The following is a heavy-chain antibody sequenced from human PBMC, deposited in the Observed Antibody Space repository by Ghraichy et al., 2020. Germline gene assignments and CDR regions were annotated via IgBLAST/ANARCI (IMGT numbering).Heavy chain of an antibody. D-gene: IGHD2-21*01. J-gene: IGHJ6*02. CDR2: IYYSGST. CDR3: ARDHVVVVAPDDYYYYGMDV. V-gene: IGHV4-59*01. CDR1: GGSISSYY. Sequence: ETLSLTCTVSGGSISSYYWSWIRQPPGKGLEWIGYIYYSGSTNYNPSLKSRVTISVDTSKNQFSLKLSSVTAADTAVYYCARDHVVVVAPDDYYYYGMDVWGQGTTVTVSS.